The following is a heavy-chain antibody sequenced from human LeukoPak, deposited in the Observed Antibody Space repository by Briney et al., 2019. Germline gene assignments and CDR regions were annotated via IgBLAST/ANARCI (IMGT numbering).Heavy chain of an antibody. CDR1: GGSISSSSYY. J-gene: IGHJ4*02. D-gene: IGHD5-18*01. V-gene: IGHV4-39*01. Sequence: PSGTLSLTCTVSGGSISSSSYYWGWIRQPPGKGLEWIGSIYYSGSTYYNPSLKSRVTISVDTSKNQFSLKLSSVTAADTAVYYCARRVDTARSIPDRYFDYWGQGTLVTVSS. CDR3: ARRVDTARSIPDRYFDY. CDR2: IYYSGST.